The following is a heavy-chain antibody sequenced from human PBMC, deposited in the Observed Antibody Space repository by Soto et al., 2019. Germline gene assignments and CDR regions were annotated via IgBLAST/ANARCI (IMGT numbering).Heavy chain of an antibody. CDR3: ARDPSSGDFWSGYAFDI. CDR1: GFTFSKAW. J-gene: IGHJ3*02. Sequence: GGSLSLSCAASGFTFSKAWINWVRQAPGKGLEWVAVISYDGSNKYYADSVKGRFTISRDNSKNTLYLQMNSLRAEDTAVYYCARDPSSGDFWSGYAFDIWGQGTMVTV. CDR2: ISYDGSNK. D-gene: IGHD3-3*01. V-gene: IGHV3-30-3*01.